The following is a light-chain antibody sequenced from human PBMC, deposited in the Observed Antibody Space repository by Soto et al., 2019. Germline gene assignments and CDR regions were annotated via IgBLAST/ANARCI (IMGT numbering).Light chain of an antibody. V-gene: IGKV1-39*01. Sequence: DIQRTQSPSSLSGSVGDRVTITCRARQSISNYLNWYQQKPGKAPKLLIYAASSMQSGVPSRFSGSGSETDFTLTISSLQPDDSATYYCQQSFSPLWTFGQGTKVEV. J-gene: IGKJ1*01. CDR3: QQSFSPLWT. CDR1: QSISNY. CDR2: AAS.